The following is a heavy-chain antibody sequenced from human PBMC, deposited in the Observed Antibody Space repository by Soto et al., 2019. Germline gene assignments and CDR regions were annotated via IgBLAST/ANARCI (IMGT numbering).Heavy chain of an antibody. CDR1: GGSFSKFA. D-gene: IGHD2-21*02. CDR2: IIPTLGTT. CDR3: ARDDATHCGDDCYRYFYYGMDV. J-gene: IGHJ6*02. Sequence: QVQLVQSGTEVKTPGSSVKVSCKASGGSFSKFAINWVRQAPGQGLEWMGGIIPTLGTTDYAHKFQGRVTITPHEATRPAYMELTGMRSEDTAVYYCARDDATHCGDDCYRYFYYGMDVLGQGTTVTVSS. V-gene: IGHV1-69*01.